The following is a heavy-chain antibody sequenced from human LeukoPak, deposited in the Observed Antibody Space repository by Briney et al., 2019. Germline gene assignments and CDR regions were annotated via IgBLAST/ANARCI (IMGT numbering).Heavy chain of an antibody. D-gene: IGHD2-2*01. V-gene: IGHV1-24*01. CDR2: FDRKSGDT. Sequence: GASVKVSCKVSGFTLADLSMHWVRQAPGKGLEWVGGFDRKSGDTIYAQRFRGRVTLTEDTSTGTAYMDLSSLSADDTAVYYCATGVFCATTTCPGYQHFYYFMDLWGKGTTVTVSS. CDR3: ATGVFCATTTCPGYQHFYYFMDL. J-gene: IGHJ6*03. CDR1: GFTLADLS.